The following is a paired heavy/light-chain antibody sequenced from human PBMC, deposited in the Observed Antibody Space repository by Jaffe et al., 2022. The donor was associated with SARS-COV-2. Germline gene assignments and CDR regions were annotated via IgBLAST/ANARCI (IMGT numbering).Heavy chain of an antibody. CDR3: ARQDNYGDSGPLY. J-gene: IGHJ4*02. CDR2: IYDNGNT. CDR1: GGSVSTNY. V-gene: IGHV3-53*01. D-gene: IGHD2-21*01. Sequence: EVQLVESGGGLLQPGGSLRLSCAVSGGSVSTNYVTWVRQAPGKGLEWVSVIYDNGNTFHADSVRGRFTISRDTSKNTVYLQMNSLRSDDTAVYYCARQDNYGDSGPLYWGQGTLVTVSS.
Light chain of an antibody. Sequence: DVVMTQSPLSLPVTLGQPASISCRSSLSLVYSDGNTYLNWFQQRPGQSPRRLIYKVSNRDSGVPDRFSGSGSGTDFTLKISRVEAEDIGVYYCMQGTRWPYTFGQGTKLEIK. CDR2: KVS. V-gene: IGKV2-30*01. J-gene: IGKJ2*01. CDR3: MQGTRWPYT. CDR1: LSLVYSDGNTY.